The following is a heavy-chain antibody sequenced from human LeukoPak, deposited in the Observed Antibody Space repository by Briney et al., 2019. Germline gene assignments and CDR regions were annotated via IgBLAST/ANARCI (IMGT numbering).Heavy chain of an antibody. D-gene: IGHD2-2*02. J-gene: IGHJ4*02. CDR1: GGSISSYG. CDR2: IYYSGST. CDR3: ANGVVPAAIYY. V-gene: IGHV4-59*08. Sequence: PSETLSLTCTVSGGSISSYGWSWIRQPPGKGLEWIGYIYYSGSTNYNPSLKSRVTISVDTSKNQFSLKLSSVTAADTAVYYCANGVVPAAIYYWGQGTLVTVSS.